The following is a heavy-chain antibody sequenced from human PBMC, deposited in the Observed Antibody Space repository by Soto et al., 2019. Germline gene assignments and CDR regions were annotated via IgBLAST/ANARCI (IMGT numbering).Heavy chain of an antibody. CDR3: ARDNYGDYTINYYFYGMDV. D-gene: IGHD4-17*01. V-gene: IGHV1-18*01. CDR1: GYTFTSYG. CDR2: ISAYNGNT. Sequence: GASVKVSCKASGYTFTSYGISWVRQAPGQGLDWMGWISAYNGNTNYAQNLQGRVTMTTDTSTSTAYMELRSLRSDDTAVYYCARDNYGDYTINYYFYGMDVWGQGTTVTVSS. J-gene: IGHJ6*02.